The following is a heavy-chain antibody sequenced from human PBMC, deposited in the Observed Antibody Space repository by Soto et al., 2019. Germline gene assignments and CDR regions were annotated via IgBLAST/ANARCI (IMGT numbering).Heavy chain of an antibody. CDR2: ISYDGSNK. V-gene: IGHV3-30*18. D-gene: IGHD2-21*01. J-gene: IGHJ4*02. CDR1: GFTFSSYG. Sequence: GGSLRLSCAASGFTFSSYGMHWVRQAPGKGLEWVAVISYDGSNKYYADSVKGRFTISRDNSKNTLYLQMNSLRAEDTAVYYCAKAGWPEFLHYFDYWGQGTLVTVSS. CDR3: AKAGWPEFLHYFDY.